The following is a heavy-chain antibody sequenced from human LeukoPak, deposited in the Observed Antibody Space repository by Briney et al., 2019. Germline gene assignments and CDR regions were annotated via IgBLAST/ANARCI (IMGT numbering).Heavy chain of an antibody. CDR1: GFTFDDYG. J-gene: IGHJ3*02. CDR3: WTSLSGSAFDI. V-gene: IGHV3-20*04. CDR2: ISGSGYST. D-gene: IGHD1-26*01. Sequence: PGGSLRLSCAASGFTFDDYGMSWVRQAPGKGLEWVSAISGSGYSTYYADSVKGRFTISRDNAKNSLYLQMNSLRAEDTALYYCWTSLSGSAFDIWGQGTMVTVSS.